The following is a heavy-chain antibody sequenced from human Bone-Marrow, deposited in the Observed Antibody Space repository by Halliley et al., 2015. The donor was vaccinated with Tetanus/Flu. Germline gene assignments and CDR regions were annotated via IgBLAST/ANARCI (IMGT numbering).Heavy chain of an antibody. Sequence: TLSLTCAVSGGSISSSFWSWIRQPPGKGLEWIGCLYNGGSTSYNPSLKRRATISVDTSKNQFSLRLTSVTAADTAVYYCASHSGWANFDYWGQGILVNVSS. J-gene: IGHJ4*02. D-gene: IGHD6-19*01. V-gene: IGHV4-59*01. CDR2: LYNGGST. CDR1: GGSISSSF. CDR3: ASHSGWANFDY.